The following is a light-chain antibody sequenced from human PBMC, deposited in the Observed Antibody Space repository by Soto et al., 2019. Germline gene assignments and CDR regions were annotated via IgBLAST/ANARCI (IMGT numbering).Light chain of an antibody. CDR2: RAS. Sequence: EIVLTQSPGTLSLSPGERATLSCRASQSVSSNYLAWYQQKPGQAPRLLIYRASSRATGIPDRFSGSGPGTDFTLTISRLEPEDFAVYYCQQYGTRWTFGQGTKVEFK. J-gene: IGKJ1*01. CDR1: QSVSSNY. V-gene: IGKV3-20*01. CDR3: QQYGTRWT.